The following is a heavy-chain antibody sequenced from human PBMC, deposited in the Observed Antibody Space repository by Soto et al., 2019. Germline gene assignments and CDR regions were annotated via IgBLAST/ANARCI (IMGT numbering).Heavy chain of an antibody. CDR3: ASGSNWFDP. J-gene: IGHJ5*02. CDR1: GGSVSSGSYY. V-gene: IGHV4-61*01. CDR2: IYYSGST. Sequence: PSETLSLTCTVSGGSVSSGSYYWSWIRQPPGKGLEWIGYIYYSGSTNYNPSLKSRVTISVDTSKNQFSLKLSSVTAADTAVYYCASGSNWFDPWGQGTLVTVSS. D-gene: IGHD2-2*03.